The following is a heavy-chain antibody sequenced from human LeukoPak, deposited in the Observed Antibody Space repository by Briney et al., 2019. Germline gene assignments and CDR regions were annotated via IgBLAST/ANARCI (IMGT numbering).Heavy chain of an antibody. Sequence: GGSLRLSCAASGFNFSSYSMNWVRQAPGKGLEWISYISSASNTIHYADSVKGRFTISRDNAKNSVYLQMNSLRAEDTAMYYCARDGWFGDYNWFDPWGQGTLVTVSS. CDR2: ISSASNTI. V-gene: IGHV3-48*01. J-gene: IGHJ5*02. CDR3: ARDGWFGDYNWFDP. D-gene: IGHD3-10*01. CDR1: GFNFSSYS.